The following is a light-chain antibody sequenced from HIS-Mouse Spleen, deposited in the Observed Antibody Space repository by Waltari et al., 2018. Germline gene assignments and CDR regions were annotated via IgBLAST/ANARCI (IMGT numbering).Light chain of an antibody. CDR3: QQLNSYPQT. Sequence: DIQLTQSPSFLSASVGDRVTITCRASQGISSYLAWYQQKPRKAPKLLIYAASTLQSGVPSRFSGSGSGTEFTLTISSLQPEDFATYYCQQLNSYPQTFGQGTKLEIK. V-gene: IGKV1-9*01. CDR1: QGISSY. J-gene: IGKJ2*01. CDR2: AAS.